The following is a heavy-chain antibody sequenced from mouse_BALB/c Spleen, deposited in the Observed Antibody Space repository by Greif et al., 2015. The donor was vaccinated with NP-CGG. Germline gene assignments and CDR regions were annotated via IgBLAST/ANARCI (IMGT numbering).Heavy chain of an antibody. J-gene: IGHJ2*01. CDR3: TRDATLGQRFDY. V-gene: IGHV5-6-4*01. Sequence: EVQLAESGGGLVKPGGSLKLSCAASGFTFSSYTMSWVRQTPEKRLEWVATISSGGSYTYYPDSVKGRFTISRDNAKNTLYLQMSSLKSEDTAMYYCTRDATLGQRFDYWGQGTTLTVSS. CDR1: GFTFSSYT. CDR2: ISSGGSYT. D-gene: IGHD4-1*01.